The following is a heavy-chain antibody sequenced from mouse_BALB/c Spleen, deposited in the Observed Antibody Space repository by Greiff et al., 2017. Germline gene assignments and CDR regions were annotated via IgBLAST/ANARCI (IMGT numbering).Heavy chain of an antibody. CDR3: ARDKGVITTVGYFDV. Sequence: EVQLVESGGGLVQPGGSLRLSCATSGFTFTDYYMSWVRQPPGKALEWLGFIRNKANGYTTEYSASVKGRFTISRDNSQSILYLQMNTLRAEDSATYYCARDKGVITTVGYFDVWGAGTTVTVSS. CDR1: GFTFTDYY. V-gene: IGHV7-3*02. CDR2: IRNKANGYTT. D-gene: IGHD1-1*01. J-gene: IGHJ1*01.